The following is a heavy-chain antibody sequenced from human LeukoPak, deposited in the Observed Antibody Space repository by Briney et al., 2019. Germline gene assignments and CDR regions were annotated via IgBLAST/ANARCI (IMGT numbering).Heavy chain of an antibody. V-gene: IGHV4-59*08. J-gene: IGHJ4*02. CDR2: IYYSGST. D-gene: IGHD5-18*01. CDR1: GGSNSSYY. Sequence: SETLSLTCTVSGGSNSSYYWSWIRQPPGKGLEWIGYIYYSGSTNYNPSLKSRVTISVDTSKNQFSLKLSSVTAADTAVYYCARHVAAMVTPYFDYWGQGTLVTVSS. CDR3: ARHVAAMVTPYFDY.